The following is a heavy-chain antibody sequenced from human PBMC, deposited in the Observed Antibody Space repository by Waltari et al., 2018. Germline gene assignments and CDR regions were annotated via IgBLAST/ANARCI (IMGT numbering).Heavy chain of an antibody. Sequence: EVQLVESGGGLVKPGGSLRLSCAASGFTFSSYIMNWVRQAPGKGLEWVASISSSSFYIYYTGSVKGRFTVSRDNAINSLFLHMNSLRAEDTAVYYCARDDWYDMGTPYSDDAFNIWGHGTVVTVSS. CDR3: ARDDWYDMGTPYSDDAFNI. CDR2: ISSSSFYI. D-gene: IGHD2-21*01. J-gene: IGHJ3*02. V-gene: IGHV3-21*01. CDR1: GFTFSSYI.